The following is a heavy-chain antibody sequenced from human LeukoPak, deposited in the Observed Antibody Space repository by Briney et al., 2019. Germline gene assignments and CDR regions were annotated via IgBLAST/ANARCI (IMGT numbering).Heavy chain of an antibody. CDR2: INPDSGGA. CDR1: GYSFTGYY. CDR3: ARTLGEVATIWDFDY. J-gene: IGHJ4*02. D-gene: IGHD5-12*01. Sequence: GASVTVSCKASGYSFTGYYMHWVRQAPGQGLEWMGWINPDSGGAKYPQKFRGRVAMTRDTSISTAYMELSRLRSDDTAVYYCARTLGEVATIWDFDYWGQGTLVTVSS. V-gene: IGHV1-2*02.